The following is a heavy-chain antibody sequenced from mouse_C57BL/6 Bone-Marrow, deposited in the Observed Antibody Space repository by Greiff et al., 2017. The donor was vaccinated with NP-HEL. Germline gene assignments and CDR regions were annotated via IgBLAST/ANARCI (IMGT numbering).Heavy chain of an antibody. V-gene: IGHV2-2*01. J-gene: IGHJ3*01. CDR2: IWSGGST. Sequence: QVQLQQSGPGLVQPSQSLSITCTVSGFSLPSYGVPWVRQSPGKGLEWLGVIWSGGSTDYNAAFISRLSISKDNYKSQVFFKMNSLQADDTAIYYCARKGVYYGYDGGFAYWGQGTLVTVSA. CDR1: GFSLPSYG. D-gene: IGHD2-2*01. CDR3: ARKGVYYGYDGGFAY.